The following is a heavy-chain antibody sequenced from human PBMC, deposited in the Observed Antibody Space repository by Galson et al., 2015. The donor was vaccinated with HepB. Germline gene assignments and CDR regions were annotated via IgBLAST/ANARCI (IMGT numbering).Heavy chain of an antibody. CDR2: ISSSSSTI. J-gene: IGHJ6*03. D-gene: IGHD6-19*01. Sequence: SLRLSCAASGFTFSSYSMNWVRQAPGKGLEWVSYISSSSSTIYYADSVKGRFTISRDNAKNSLYLQMNSLRAEDTAVYYCARDGIAVAGTSWLNYMDVWGKGTTVTVSS. V-gene: IGHV3-48*01. CDR3: ARDGIAVAGTSWLNYMDV. CDR1: GFTFSSYS.